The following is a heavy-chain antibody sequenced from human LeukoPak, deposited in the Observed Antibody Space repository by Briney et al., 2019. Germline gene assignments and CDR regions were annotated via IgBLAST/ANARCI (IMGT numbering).Heavy chain of an antibody. V-gene: IGHV4-38-2*02. CDR3: ATIVAYYFDY. Sequence: SETLSLTCTVSGYSISSGCYWGWIRQPPGKGLEWIGSIYHSGSTYYNPSLKSRVTISVDTSKNQFSLKLSSVTAADTAVYYCATIVAYYFDYWGQGTLVTVSS. CDR1: GYSISSGCY. J-gene: IGHJ4*02. CDR2: IYHSGST. D-gene: IGHD3-22*01.